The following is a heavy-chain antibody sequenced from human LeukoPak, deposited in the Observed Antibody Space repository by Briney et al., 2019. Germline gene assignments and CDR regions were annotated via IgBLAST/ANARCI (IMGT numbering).Heavy chain of an antibody. J-gene: IGHJ4*02. CDR2: IWYDGRDK. D-gene: IGHD5-18*01. CDR1: GFTFSGCG. V-gene: IGHV3-30*02. CDR3: SKDPYSYGSYFDY. Sequence: GGSLRLSCAASGFTFSGCGMHWVRQAPGKGLEWVAFIWYDGRDKYYADSVKGQFTISRDNSKNTLYLQMNSLRDDDTAVYYCSKDPYSYGSYFDYWAQGTLVTVSS.